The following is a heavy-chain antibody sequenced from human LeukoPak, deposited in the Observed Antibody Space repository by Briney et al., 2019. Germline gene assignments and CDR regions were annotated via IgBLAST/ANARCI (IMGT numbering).Heavy chain of an antibody. CDR3: ATDSTRCTFDSSHYIDV. Sequence: QTGGSLRLSCSASGFTLSNYGMHWVRQAPGKGLEWVAYIRLDGSHAYYADSVKGRFTISRDNSENSLYLKLNDLGVEDTAIYYCATDSTRCTFDSSHYIDVWGNGTTVTVSS. V-gene: IGHV3-30*02. D-gene: IGHD5/OR15-5a*01. CDR2: IRLDGSHA. J-gene: IGHJ6*03. CDR1: GFTLSNYG.